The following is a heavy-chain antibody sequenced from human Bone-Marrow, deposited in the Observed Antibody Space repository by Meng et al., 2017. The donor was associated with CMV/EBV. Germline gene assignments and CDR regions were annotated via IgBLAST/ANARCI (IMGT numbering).Heavy chain of an antibody. CDR2: IKSDAIGT. V-gene: IGHV3-74*03. CDR1: GFTFNNYW. J-gene: IGHJ3*02. D-gene: IGHD6-13*01. Sequence: GESLKIPCEASGFTFNNYWMHWVRQAPGQELLCVSRIKSDAIGTTYADSVKGRFTIPTDNAKNTLYLQMNSLRVKDTAVYYCARGLTGIEVSPSDAFDIWGQGTPVTVSS. CDR3: ARGLTGIEVSPSDAFDI.